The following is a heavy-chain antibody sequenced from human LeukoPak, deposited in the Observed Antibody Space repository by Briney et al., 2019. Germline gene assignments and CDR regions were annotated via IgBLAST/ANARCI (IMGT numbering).Heavy chain of an antibody. CDR1: GGSISPDY. CDR3: ARGEVVVAAAYYYYYYYMDV. D-gene: IGHD2-15*01. CDR2: IYYTGST. V-gene: IGHV4-59*01. Sequence: PSETLSVTCTVSGGSISPDYWTWIRQPPGMGLEWIGYIYYTGSTNYNPSLKSRVTMSVDTSKNQISLKLSSVTADDTAVYYCARGEVVVAAAYYYYYYYMDVWGKGTTVTVSS. J-gene: IGHJ6*03.